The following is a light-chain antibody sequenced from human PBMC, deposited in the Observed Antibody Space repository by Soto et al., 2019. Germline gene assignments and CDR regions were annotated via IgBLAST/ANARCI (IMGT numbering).Light chain of an antibody. CDR1: QSVSSY. V-gene: IGKV3-11*01. J-gene: IGKJ4*01. Sequence: EIVLTQSPATLSLSPGERATLSCRASQSVSSYLAWYQQKPGQAPRLLIYDASNRATGIPDRFSGSGSGTDFTLTISSLEPEDLAVYYGQQRSNWPPTFGGGTKVEIK. CDR2: DAS. CDR3: QQRSNWPPT.